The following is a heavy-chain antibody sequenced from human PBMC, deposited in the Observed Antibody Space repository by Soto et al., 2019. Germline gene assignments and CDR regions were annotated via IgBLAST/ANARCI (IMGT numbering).Heavy chain of an antibody. J-gene: IGHJ4*02. V-gene: IGHV3-30-3*01. CDR1: GFTFSSYG. CDR3: ARKLQGYYFDY. CDR2: ISSDGSNK. Sequence: LRLSCAASGFTFSSYGIHWVRQAPGKGLEWVAAISSDGSNKYYADSVKGRFTISRDNSKNTVSLQINSLRAEDTAVYFCARKLQGYYFDYWGQGTLVTVSS.